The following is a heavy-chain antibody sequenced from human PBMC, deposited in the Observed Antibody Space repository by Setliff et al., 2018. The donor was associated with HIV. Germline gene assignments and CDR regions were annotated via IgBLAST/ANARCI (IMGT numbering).Heavy chain of an antibody. CDR3: ASQIMVRGVSLHGMDV. J-gene: IGHJ6*02. CDR1: GYSFTSYW. Sequence: PGESLKISCKGSGYSFTSYWIGWVRQMPGKGLEWMGIIYPGDSDTRYSPSFQGQVTTSADKSISTAYLQWSSLKASDTAMYYCASQIMVRGVSLHGMDVWGQGTTVTVSS. D-gene: IGHD3-10*01. V-gene: IGHV5-51*01. CDR2: IYPGDSDT.